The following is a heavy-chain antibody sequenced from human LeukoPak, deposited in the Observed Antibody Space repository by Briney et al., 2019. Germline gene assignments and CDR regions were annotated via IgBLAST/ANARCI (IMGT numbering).Heavy chain of an antibody. CDR2: IYYSGIT. V-gene: IGHV4-59*01. Sequence: TLSLTCTVSGGSISSYYWSWIRQPPGKGLEWIGYIYYSGITNYNPSLKSRVTISVDTTKNQFSLKLSSLTAADTAVYYCARDKYCSSTSCSPLFDYWGQGTLVTVSS. J-gene: IGHJ4*02. D-gene: IGHD2-2*01. CDR1: GGSISSYY. CDR3: ARDKYCSSTSCSPLFDY.